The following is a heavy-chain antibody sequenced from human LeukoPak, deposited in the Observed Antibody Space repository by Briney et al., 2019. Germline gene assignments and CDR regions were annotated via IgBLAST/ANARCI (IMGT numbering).Heavy chain of an antibody. J-gene: IGHJ4*02. Sequence: TGEPLKISCQGSGYSFTSYWIGWVRQMPGKGLEWMGIIYPGDSDTRYSPSFQGQVTISADKSISTAYLQWSSLKASDTAMYYCARSPSPYYFDYWGQGTLVTASS. CDR1: GYSFTSYW. V-gene: IGHV5-51*01. CDR2: IYPGDSDT. CDR3: ARSPSPYYFDY.